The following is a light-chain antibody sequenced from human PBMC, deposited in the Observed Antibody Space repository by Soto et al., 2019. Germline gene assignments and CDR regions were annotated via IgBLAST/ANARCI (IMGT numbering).Light chain of an antibody. CDR2: EVS. CDR1: SSDVGSYNL. J-gene: IGLJ1*01. Sequence: QSALTQPASVSGSPGQSITISCTGTSSDVGSYNLVSWYQQHPGTAPKLMIYEVSKRPSGVSNRFSGSKSGNTASLTISGLQAEDEADYYCCSYAGSSTGYVFGTGTKLTVL. V-gene: IGLV2-23*02. CDR3: CSYAGSSTGYV.